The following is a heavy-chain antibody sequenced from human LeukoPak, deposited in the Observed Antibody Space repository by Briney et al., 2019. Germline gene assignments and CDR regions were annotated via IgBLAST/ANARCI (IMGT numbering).Heavy chain of an antibody. CDR1: GFTFSSYT. Sequence: GRSLRLSCAASGFTFSSYTMSWVREAPGKGREWVSSISSSINYIYHADSVKGRFTISRDDAQNSVYLQMNSLKDEDTAVYYCSRSRTSSPYDKNLNFWGQGTLVIVSS. J-gene: IGHJ4*02. CDR3: SRSRTSSPYDKNLNF. V-gene: IGHV3-21*01. D-gene: IGHD1-14*01. CDR2: ISSSINYI.